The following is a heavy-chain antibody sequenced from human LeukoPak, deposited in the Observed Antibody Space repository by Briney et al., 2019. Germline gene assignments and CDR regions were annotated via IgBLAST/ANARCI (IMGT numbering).Heavy chain of an antibody. CDR1: GGSISSYY. D-gene: IGHD6-19*01. J-gene: IGHJ5*02. CDR3: ARITVAGTGWFDP. Sequence: SETLSLTCTVSGGSISSYYWSWIGQPPGKGLEWIWYIYYSGSTNYNPSLKSRVTISVDTSKNQFSLKLSSVTAADTAVYYCARITVAGTGWFDPWGQGTLVTVSS. CDR2: IYYSGST. V-gene: IGHV4-59*08.